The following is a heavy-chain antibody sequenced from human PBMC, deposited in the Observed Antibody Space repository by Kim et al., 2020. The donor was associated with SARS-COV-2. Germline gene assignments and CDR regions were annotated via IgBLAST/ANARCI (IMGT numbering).Heavy chain of an antibody. V-gene: IGHV1-46*01. D-gene: IGHD5-18*01. J-gene: IGHJ3*02. CDR3: ARRISRVDRAFDM. Sequence: TVKFQDRATMTSDTSARTVYMELTSLKSEDTAVYYCARRISRVDRAFDMWGQGTMVTVSS.